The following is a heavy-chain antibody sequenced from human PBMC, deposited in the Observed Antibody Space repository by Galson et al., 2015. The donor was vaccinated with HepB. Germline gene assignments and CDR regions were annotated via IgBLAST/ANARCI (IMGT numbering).Heavy chain of an antibody. CDR2: INPNGGAT. J-gene: IGHJ4*02. CDR1: GFTFIGYH. Sequence: SCKGSGFTFIGYHIHWVRQAPGQGLAWLGRINPNGGATTYAQKFQGRVTLTRTTSSKTAYMELTSLKPDDSAVYYCARDLRPTNFGVFTLDYWGQGSLVTVSS. D-gene: IGHD3-3*01. V-gene: IGHV1-2*06. CDR3: ARDLRPTNFGVFTLDY.